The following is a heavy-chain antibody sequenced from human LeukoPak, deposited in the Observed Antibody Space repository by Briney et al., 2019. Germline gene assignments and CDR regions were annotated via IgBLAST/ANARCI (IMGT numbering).Heavy chain of an antibody. CDR2: ITYSGSI. CDR1: GGSFSGKY. D-gene: IGHD3-16*01. Sequence: PSETLSLTCAVSGGSFSGKYWTWIRQPPGKGLEWIGEITYSGSIYYNPSLKSRVTISVDTSKNQFSLKLNSVTAADTAVYWCASRASKRPLGYWGQGTLVTVSS. V-gene: IGHV4-34*01. CDR3: ASRASKRPLGY. J-gene: IGHJ4*02.